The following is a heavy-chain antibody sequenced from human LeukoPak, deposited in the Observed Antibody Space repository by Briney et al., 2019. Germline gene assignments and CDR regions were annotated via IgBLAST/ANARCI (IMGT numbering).Heavy chain of an antibody. Sequence: SVTVSCKASGGTFSSYAISWVRQAPGQGLEWMGRIIPILGIANYAQKFQGRVTITADKSTSTAYMELSSLRSEDTAVYYCARLARSGYCSGGSCSNWFDPWGQGTLVTVSS. CDR3: ARLARSGYCSGGSCSNWFDP. CDR1: GGTFSSYA. V-gene: IGHV1-69*04. D-gene: IGHD2-15*01. J-gene: IGHJ5*02. CDR2: IIPILGIA.